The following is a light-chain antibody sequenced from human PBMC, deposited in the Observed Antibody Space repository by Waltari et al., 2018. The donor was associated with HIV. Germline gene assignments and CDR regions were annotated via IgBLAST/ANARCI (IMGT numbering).Light chain of an antibody. CDR1: SGYSRYN. Sequence: QPVLSPPPSASASLGASVTPTCTLSSGYSRYNLAGYQQRPGTGPRFVMRVGTGGVVGSKGEGIPDRFSVLGSGRNRYLTIKSMQEEDEGNYHCGADHGSWSNFLYVFGPGTKVIVL. CDR2: VGTGGVVG. V-gene: IGLV9-49*01. CDR3: GADHGSWSNFLYV. J-gene: IGLJ1*01.